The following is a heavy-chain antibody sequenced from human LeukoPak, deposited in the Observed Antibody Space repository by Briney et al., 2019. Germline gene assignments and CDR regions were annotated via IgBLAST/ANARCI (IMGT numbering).Heavy chain of an antibody. J-gene: IGHJ4*02. D-gene: IGHD3-22*01. CDR1: GFTFSSYA. Sequence: GRSLRLSCAASGFTFSSYAMHWVRQAPGKGLEWVAVISYDGSNKYYADSVKGRFTIPRDNSKNTLYLQMNSLRAEDTAVYYCARAPYYYDSSGYSTPPDYWGQGTLVTVSS. CDR3: ARAPYYYDSSGYSTPPDY. CDR2: ISYDGSNK. V-gene: IGHV3-30-3*01.